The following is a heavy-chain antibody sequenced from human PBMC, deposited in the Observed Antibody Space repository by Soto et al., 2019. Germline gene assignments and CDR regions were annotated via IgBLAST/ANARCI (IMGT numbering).Heavy chain of an antibody. V-gene: IGHV3-66*01. D-gene: IGHD3-10*01. CDR1: GFTVSSNY. J-gene: IGHJ6*02. CDR2: IYSGGST. Sequence: EVQLVESGGGLVQPGGSLRLSCAASGFTVSSNYMSWVRQAPRKGLEWVSVIYSGGSTYYADSVKGRFTISRDNSKNTMYLQMNSLRSEDTAVYYSASFGIYNYYYGMYVWGQGTTVTVSS. CDR3: ASFGIYNYYYGMYV.